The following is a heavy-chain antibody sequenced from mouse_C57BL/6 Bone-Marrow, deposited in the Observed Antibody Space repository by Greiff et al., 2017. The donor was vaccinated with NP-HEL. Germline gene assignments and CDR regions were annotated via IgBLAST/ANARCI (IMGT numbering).Heavy chain of an antibody. CDR2: IYPGSGST. V-gene: IGHV1-55*01. Sequence: QVQLQQPGAELVKPGASVKMSCKASGYTFTSYWITWVKQRPGQGLEWIGDIYPGSGSTNYNEKFKSKATLTVDTSSSTAYMQLSSLTSEDSAVYYCARFYGSRRGVFDYAMDYWGQGTSVTVSS. CDR1: GYTFTSYW. CDR3: ARFYGSRRGVFDYAMDY. J-gene: IGHJ4*01. D-gene: IGHD1-1*01.